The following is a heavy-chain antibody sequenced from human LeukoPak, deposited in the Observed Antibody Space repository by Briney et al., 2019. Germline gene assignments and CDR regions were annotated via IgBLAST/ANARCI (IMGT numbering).Heavy chain of an antibody. Sequence: GGSLRLSCAASGFTFSSYWMSWVRQAPVKGLEWVANIKQDGSEKYYVDSVKGRFTISRDNAKNSLYLQMNSLRAEDTAVYYCARSRITIFGVVIQGYFDYWGQGTLVTVSS. V-gene: IGHV3-7*01. D-gene: IGHD3-3*01. J-gene: IGHJ4*02. CDR3: ARSRITIFGVVIQGYFDY. CDR1: GFTFSSYW. CDR2: IKQDGSEK.